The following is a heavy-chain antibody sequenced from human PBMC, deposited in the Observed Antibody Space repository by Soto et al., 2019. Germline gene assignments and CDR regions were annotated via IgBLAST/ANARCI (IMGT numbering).Heavy chain of an antibody. CDR1: GFTFSSYG. CDR3: AKNRGVYYYDSSGYFDY. J-gene: IGHJ4*02. CDR2: ISYDGSNK. Sequence: QVQLVESGGGVVQPGRSLRLSCAASGFTFSSYGMHWVRQAPGKGLEWVAVISYDGSNKYYADSVKGRFTISRDNSKNXXYLQMNSLRAEDTAVYYCAKNRGVYYYDSSGYFDYWGQGTLVTVSS. D-gene: IGHD3-22*01. V-gene: IGHV3-30*18.